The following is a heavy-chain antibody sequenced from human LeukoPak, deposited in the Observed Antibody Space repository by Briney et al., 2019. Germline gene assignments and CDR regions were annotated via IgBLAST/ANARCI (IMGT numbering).Heavy chain of an antibody. V-gene: IGHV1-46*01. CDR1: GYTFTSYH. CDR3: AKSRTTSSASSDY. CDR2: MNPSGGTT. J-gene: IGHJ4*02. Sequence: ASVKVSCKASGYTFTSYHIQWVRPAPGQGLEWMGIMNPSGGTTSYAQKFRGRVIMTGDTSTTTVYMEMSNLSSEDTAMYYCAKSRTTSSASSDYWGQGTLVTVSS. D-gene: IGHD3-22*01.